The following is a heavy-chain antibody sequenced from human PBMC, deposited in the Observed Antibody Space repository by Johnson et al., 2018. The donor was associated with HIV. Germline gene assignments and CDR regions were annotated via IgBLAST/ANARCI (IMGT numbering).Heavy chain of an antibody. J-gene: IGHJ3*02. CDR3: AKDYKNYYDSSGYETGTFDI. CDR1: GFTFSSYG. D-gene: IGHD3-22*01. V-gene: IGHV3-30*02. Sequence: QVQLVESGGGLVKPGGSLRLSCAASGFTFSSYGMHWVRQAPGKGLEWVAFIRYDGSNKYYADSVKGRFTISRDNSKNTLYLQMNSLRAEDTAVYYCAKDYKNYYDSSGYETGTFDIWGQGTMVTVSS. CDR2: IRYDGSNK.